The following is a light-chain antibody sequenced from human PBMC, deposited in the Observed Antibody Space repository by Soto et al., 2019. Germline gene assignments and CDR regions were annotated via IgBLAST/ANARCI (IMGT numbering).Light chain of an antibody. Sequence: DIQLTQSPSSLSASVGDTVTITCRASQSITNYLNWYQQQPGKAPKLLIYAASSLQRGVPSRFSGSGSGTDFTLTISSLQPEDFGNYYCQQTYRTPMYTFGQGTKLEI. J-gene: IGKJ2*01. CDR3: QQTYRTPMYT. CDR2: AAS. V-gene: IGKV1-39*01. CDR1: QSITNY.